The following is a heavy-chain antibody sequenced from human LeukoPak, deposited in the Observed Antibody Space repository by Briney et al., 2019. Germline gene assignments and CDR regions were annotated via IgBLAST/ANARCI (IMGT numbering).Heavy chain of an antibody. J-gene: IGHJ4*02. D-gene: IGHD2-8*01. CDR3: AKQSYARSLGE. V-gene: IGHV3-23*01. CDR1: GFPFSDFS. CDR2: TNCGGTST. Sequence: GGSLRLSCATSGFPFSDFSMSWVRQAPGKGLEWISTTNCGGTSTYYAESVKGRFTISRDNSKNTLYLQMSRLRVEDTAVYYCAKQSYARSLGEGGPGTLVSVSS.